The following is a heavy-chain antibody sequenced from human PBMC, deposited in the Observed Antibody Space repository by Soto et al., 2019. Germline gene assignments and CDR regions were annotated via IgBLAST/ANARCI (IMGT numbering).Heavy chain of an antibody. CDR3: ARGMGHCSGGSCAYGMDV. V-gene: IGHV6-1*01. D-gene: IGHD2-15*01. J-gene: IGHJ6*02. Sequence: SQTLSHTCAISGDSVSSNSAAWNWIRQSPSRGLEWLGRTYYRSKWYNDYAVSVKSRITINPDTSKNQFSLQLNSVTPEDTAVYYCARGMGHCSGGSCAYGMDVWGQGTTVTVSS. CDR1: GDSVSSNSAA. CDR2: TYYRSKWYN.